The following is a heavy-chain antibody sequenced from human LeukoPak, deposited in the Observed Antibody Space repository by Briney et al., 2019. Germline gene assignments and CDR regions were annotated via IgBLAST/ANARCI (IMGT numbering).Heavy chain of an antibody. Sequence: SQTLSLTCTVSGGSISSGDYYWSWIRQPPGKGLEWIGYIYYSGSTYYNPSLKSRVTVSVDTSKNQFSLKLSSVTAADTAVYYCAREGVVTAPRRAFDIWGQGTMVTVSS. J-gene: IGHJ3*02. V-gene: IGHV4-30-4*01. CDR1: GGSISSGDYY. CDR3: AREGVVTAPRRAFDI. CDR2: IYYSGST. D-gene: IGHD2-21*02.